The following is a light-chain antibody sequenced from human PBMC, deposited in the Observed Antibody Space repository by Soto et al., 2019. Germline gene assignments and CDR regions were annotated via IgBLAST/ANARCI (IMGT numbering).Light chain of an antibody. V-gene: IGLV2-23*02. J-gene: IGLJ1*01. Sequence: QSVLTQPASVSGSPGQSITISCTGTSSDIGTYNLVSWFQQHPGKAPKLVIFEVFKRPSGVSHRVSGSKSGITASLTIAGLQTEDEADYYCCSYAGPGAYVFGTGTKLTVL. CDR1: SSDIGTYNL. CDR2: EVF. CDR3: CSYAGPGAYV.